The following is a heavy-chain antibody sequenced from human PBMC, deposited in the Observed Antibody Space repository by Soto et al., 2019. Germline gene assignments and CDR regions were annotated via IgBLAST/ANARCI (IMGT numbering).Heavy chain of an antibody. CDR3: ARGYCSSTSCYAVTEFDY. Sequence: ASVKVSCKASGYTFTSYFMHWVRHAPGQGLEWMGIINPSGGSTSYAQKFQGRVTMTRDTSTSTVYMELSSLRSEDTAVYYCARGYCSSTSCYAVTEFDYWGQGTLVTVSS. D-gene: IGHD2-2*01. CDR1: GYTFTSYF. CDR2: INPSGGST. V-gene: IGHV1-46*03. J-gene: IGHJ4*02.